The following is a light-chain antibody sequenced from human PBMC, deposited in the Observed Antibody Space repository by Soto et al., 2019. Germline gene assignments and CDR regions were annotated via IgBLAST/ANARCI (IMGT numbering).Light chain of an antibody. Sequence: DIQMPPSPSTLSASVGDRVTITCRASQSISSWLAWYQQKPGKAPKLLIHEASRLESGVPSRFSGSESGTEFTLTISGLHAEDFATYYCQQYTNFPLTFGGGTKVEIK. CDR2: EAS. CDR1: QSISSW. V-gene: IGKV1-5*01. CDR3: QQYTNFPLT. J-gene: IGKJ4*01.